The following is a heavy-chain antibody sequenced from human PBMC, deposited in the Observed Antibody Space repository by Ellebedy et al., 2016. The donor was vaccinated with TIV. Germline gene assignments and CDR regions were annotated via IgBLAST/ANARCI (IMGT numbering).Heavy chain of an antibody. CDR2: INPNDGGT. V-gene: IGHV1-2*05. J-gene: IGHJ4*02. D-gene: IGHD6-19*01. CDR3: ARSGSGCGNFDY. CDR1: GYTFTAYY. Sequence: AASVKVSCKASGYTFTAYYLHWVRQAPGQGLEWMGRINPNDGGTNYAQKFQGRVTLTRDTSISTAYMELSRLRSDDTVVFYCARSGSGCGNFDYWGQGTLVTVSS.